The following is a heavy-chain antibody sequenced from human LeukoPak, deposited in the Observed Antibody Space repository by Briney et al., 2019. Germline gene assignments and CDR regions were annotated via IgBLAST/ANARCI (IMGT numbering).Heavy chain of an antibody. J-gene: IGHJ6*02. CDR1: CGSTRHPIRSSIRIFY. CDR3: ARGPLSSSTFHFYGLDV. CDR2: MYYSGST. D-gene: IGHD2/OR15-2a*01. V-gene: IGHV4-61*01. Sequence: SETLSLTCTDSCGSTRHPIRSSIRIFYWSWVRQSSGKGLEWIGSMYYSGSTFYNPSLNSRVSISLDTSKNQFSLKMTSAAAADTAIYYCARGPLSSSTFHFYGLDVWGPGATVTVSS.